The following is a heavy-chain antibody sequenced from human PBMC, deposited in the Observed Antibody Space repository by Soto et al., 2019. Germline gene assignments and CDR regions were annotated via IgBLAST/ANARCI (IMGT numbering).Heavy chain of an antibody. CDR1: GGSISSYY. D-gene: IGHD6-19*01. CDR3: ARDDGIAVAGAFGYGMDV. J-gene: IGHJ6*02. Sequence: SETLSLTCTVSGGSISSYYWSWIRQPPGKGLEWIGYIYYSGSTNYNPSLKSRVTISVETSKNQFSLKLSSVTAADTAVYYCARDDGIAVAGAFGYGMDVWGQGTTVTVSS. CDR2: IYYSGST. V-gene: IGHV4-59*01.